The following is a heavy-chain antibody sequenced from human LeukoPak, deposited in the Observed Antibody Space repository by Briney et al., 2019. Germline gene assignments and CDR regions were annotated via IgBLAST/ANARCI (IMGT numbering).Heavy chain of an antibody. D-gene: IGHD3-3*01. CDR1: GGSISSGDYY. Sequence: PSETLSLTCTVSGGSISSGDYYWSWIRQHPGKGLEWIGYIYYSGDTYYNPSLRSRVSISVDTSKNQFSLKLSSVTAADTAMFYCARGRRDDFWSGYYPFDYWGQGTLVTVSS. J-gene: IGHJ4*02. CDR3: ARGRRDDFWSGYYPFDY. CDR2: IYYSGDT. V-gene: IGHV4-31*03.